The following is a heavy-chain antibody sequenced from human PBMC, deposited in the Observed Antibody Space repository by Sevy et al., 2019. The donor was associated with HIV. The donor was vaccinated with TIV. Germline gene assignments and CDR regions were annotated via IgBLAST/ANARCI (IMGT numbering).Heavy chain of an antibody. CDR1: GFTLSEVS. V-gene: IGHV1-24*01. J-gene: IGHJ4*02. D-gene: IGHD3-22*01. CDR3: SIRQDYCDNSGCPFDY. Sequence: ASVKVSCKVSGFTLSEVSMHWVRQAPGKGLEWMGTFDPEDGETIYAQKFQGRVTMTADTSTDTAYMELSSLRSEDTAVFYCSIRQDYCDNSGCPFDYWGQGTLVTVSS. CDR2: FDPEDGET.